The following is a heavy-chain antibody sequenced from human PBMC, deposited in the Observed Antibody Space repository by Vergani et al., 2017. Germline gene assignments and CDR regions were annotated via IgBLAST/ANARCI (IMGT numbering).Heavy chain of an antibody. Sequence: QVQLVESGGGVVQPGRSLRLSCAASGFTFSSYAMHWVRQAPGKGLEWVAVISYDGSNKYYADSVKGRFTISRDNSKNTLYLQMNSLRAEDTAVYYCATVAAAGKSATDFFDYWGREPWSPSPQ. D-gene: IGHD6-13*01. CDR2: ISYDGSNK. CDR3: ATVAAAGKSATDFFDY. CDR1: GFTFSSYA. J-gene: IGHJ4*02. V-gene: IGHV3-30-3*01.